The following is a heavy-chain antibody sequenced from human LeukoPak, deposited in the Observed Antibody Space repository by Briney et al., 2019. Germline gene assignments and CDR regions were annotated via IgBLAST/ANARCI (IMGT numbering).Heavy chain of an antibody. J-gene: IGHJ4*02. CDR3: ARAPEFSSGWLLDY. CDR2: IYISGST. V-gene: IGHV4-4*07. Sequence: PSETLPLTCTVSGGSIRSYYWSWIRQPAEKGLEWIGRIYISGSTNYNPSLKSRVTMSADTSKNQFSLKLSSVTAADTAMYYCARAPEFSSGWLLDYWGQGTLVTVSS. D-gene: IGHD6-19*01. CDR1: GGSIRSYY.